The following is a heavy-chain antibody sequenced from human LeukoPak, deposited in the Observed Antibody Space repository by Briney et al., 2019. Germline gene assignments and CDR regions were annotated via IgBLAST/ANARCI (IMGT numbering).Heavy chain of an antibody. Sequence: ASVKVSCKASGGTFSSYAISWVRQAPGQGLEWMGGIIPIFGTANYAQKFQGRVTITTDESTSTAYMELSSLRSEDTAVYYCARAMRGGSWLVPFDIWGQGTMVTVSS. J-gene: IGHJ3*02. CDR1: GGTFSSYA. D-gene: IGHD2-15*01. CDR2: IIPIFGTA. V-gene: IGHV1-69*05. CDR3: ARAMRGGSWLVPFDI.